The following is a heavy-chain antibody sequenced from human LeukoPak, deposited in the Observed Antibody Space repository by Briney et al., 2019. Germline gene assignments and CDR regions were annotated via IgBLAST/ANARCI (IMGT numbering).Heavy chain of an antibody. J-gene: IGHJ3*02. CDR2: IKQDGSEK. Sequence: GGSLRLSCAASGFTLSTSWMSWVRQTPGKGLEWVASIKQDGSEKYYVDSVRGRFTISRDNAKNSLSLQMNSLRAEDTAVYYCARAWQWAFDIWGQGTMVTVSS. V-gene: IGHV3-7*04. CDR1: GFTLSTSW. CDR3: ARAWQWAFDI. D-gene: IGHD2-8*01.